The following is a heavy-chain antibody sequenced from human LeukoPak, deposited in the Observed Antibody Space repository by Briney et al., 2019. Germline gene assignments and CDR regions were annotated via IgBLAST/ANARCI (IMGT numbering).Heavy chain of an antibody. D-gene: IGHD2-15*01. CDR1: GYTFTSYG. CDR3: VRSGYCYGGTCHSGAFDI. Sequence: ASVKVSCKASGYTFTSYGISWVRQAPGQGLEWMGWISVYNGNTNFAQKLQGRITMTTDTSTSTAYMELRSLRSDDTAVYYCVRSGYCYGGTCHSGAFDIWGQGTVVTVSS. CDR2: ISVYNGNT. J-gene: IGHJ3*02. V-gene: IGHV1-18*01.